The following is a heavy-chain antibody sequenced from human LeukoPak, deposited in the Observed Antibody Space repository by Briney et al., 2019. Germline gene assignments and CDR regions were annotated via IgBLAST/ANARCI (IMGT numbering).Heavy chain of an antibody. D-gene: IGHD4-17*01. V-gene: IGHV3-7*01. CDR3: AKDNYGDYDASIFDY. CDR2: IKQDGSEK. J-gene: IGHJ4*02. Sequence: GSLRLSCAASGFTFSSYWMSWVRQAPGKGLEWVANIKQDGSEKYYVDSVKGRFTISRDNAKNSLYLQMNSLRAEDTAVYYCAKDNYGDYDASIFDYWGQGTLVTVSS. CDR1: GFTFSSYW.